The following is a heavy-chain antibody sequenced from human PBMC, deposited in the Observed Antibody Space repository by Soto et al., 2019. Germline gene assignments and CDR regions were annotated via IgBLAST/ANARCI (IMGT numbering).Heavy chain of an antibody. CDR1: GYTFTSYY. J-gene: IGHJ6*02. Sequence: ASVKVSFKASGYTFTSYYMHWVRQAPGQGLEWMGAINPSGGSTTHAQKFQGRVTMTRDTSTSTVYMELSSLRSEDTAVYYCARDPFSSPDSVGGYYGMDVWGQGTTVTVSS. D-gene: IGHD1-26*01. V-gene: IGHV1-46*01. CDR2: INPSGGST. CDR3: ARDPFSSPDSVGGYYGMDV.